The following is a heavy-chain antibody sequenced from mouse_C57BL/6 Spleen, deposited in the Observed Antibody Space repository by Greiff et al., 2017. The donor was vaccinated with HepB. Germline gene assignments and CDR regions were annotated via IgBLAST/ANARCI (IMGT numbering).Heavy chain of an antibody. J-gene: IGHJ1*03. CDR2: ISSGSSTI. V-gene: IGHV5-17*01. Sequence: EVQGVESGGGLVKPGGSLKLSCAASGFTFSDYGMHWVRQAPEKGLEWVAYISSGSSTIYYADTVKGRFTISRDNAKNTLFLQMTSLRSEDTAMYYCARNSNRGYFDVWGTGTTVTVSS. CDR3: ARNSNRGYFDV. CDR1: GFTFSDYG. D-gene: IGHD2-5*01.